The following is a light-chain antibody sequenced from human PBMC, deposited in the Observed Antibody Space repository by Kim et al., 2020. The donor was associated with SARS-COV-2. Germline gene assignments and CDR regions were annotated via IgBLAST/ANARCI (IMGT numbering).Light chain of an antibody. Sequence: DSQRTQAPSAMTASVGDRVTITCRASQGISNYLAWFQQKPGKAPKRLIYAASSLQSGVPSRFSGSGSGTEFTLTIRSLQPEDFATYSCLPPLPSPPTFGGGTKVDIK. CDR1: QGISNY. CDR3: LPPLPSPPT. V-gene: IGKV1-17*03. CDR2: AAS. J-gene: IGKJ4*01.